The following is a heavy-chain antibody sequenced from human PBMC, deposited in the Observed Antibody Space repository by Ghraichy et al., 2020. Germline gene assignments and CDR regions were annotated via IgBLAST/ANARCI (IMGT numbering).Heavy chain of an antibody. CDR3: AVTSYYDSSGYYR. V-gene: IGHV4-34*01. Sequence: SETLSLTCAVYGGSFSVYYWSWIRQPPGTGLEWIGEISHSGSTNYNASLKSRVTISLDTSKNQFSLKLSSVTAADTAVYYCAVTSYYDSSGYYRWGQGTLVTVSS. D-gene: IGHD3-22*01. CDR1: GGSFSVYY. J-gene: IGHJ5*02. CDR2: ISHSGST.